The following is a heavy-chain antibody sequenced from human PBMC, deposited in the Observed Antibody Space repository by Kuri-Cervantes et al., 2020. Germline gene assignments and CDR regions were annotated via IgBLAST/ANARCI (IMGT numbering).Heavy chain of an antibody. CDR3: ARDQTYGDYSSYYYGMDV. J-gene: IGHJ6*02. V-gene: IGHV3-66*01. Sequence: GGSLRLSCAASGFTVSSNYMSWVRQAPGKGLEWVSVIYSGGSTYYADSVKGRFTISRDNSKNTLYLQMNGLRAEDTAVYYCARDQTYGDYSSYYYGMDVWGQGTTVTVSS. D-gene: IGHD4-17*01. CDR2: IYSGGST. CDR1: GFTVSSNY.